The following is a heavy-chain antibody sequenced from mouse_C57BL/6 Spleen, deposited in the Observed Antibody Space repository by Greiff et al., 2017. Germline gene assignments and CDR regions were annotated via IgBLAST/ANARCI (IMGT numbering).Heavy chain of an antibody. Sequence: VQLQQSGPGLVQPSQSLSITCTVSGFSLTSYGVHWVRQSPGKGLEWLGVIWSGGSTDYNAAFISRLSISKDNSKSQVFFKMNSLQADDTAIYYCAIYGNFDVWGTGTTVTVSS. D-gene: IGHD1-1*01. V-gene: IGHV2-2*01. CDR2: IWSGGST. J-gene: IGHJ1*03. CDR1: GFSLTSYG. CDR3: AIYGNFDV.